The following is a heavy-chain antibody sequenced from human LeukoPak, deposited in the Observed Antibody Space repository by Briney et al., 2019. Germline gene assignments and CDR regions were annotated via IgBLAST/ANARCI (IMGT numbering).Heavy chain of an antibody. Sequence: PGGSLRLSCAASGFTFSTYAMNWVRHTPGKGLEWVSSIVGSGADTYYADSVKGRFTISRDNSKNTLYLQMDSLRAEDTALYYCARDSSMLRGPLVIYYFDFWGQGTLVTVSS. CDR3: ARDSSMLRGPLVIYYFDF. V-gene: IGHV3-23*01. J-gene: IGHJ4*02. D-gene: IGHD3-10*01. CDR2: IVGSGADT. CDR1: GFTFSTYA.